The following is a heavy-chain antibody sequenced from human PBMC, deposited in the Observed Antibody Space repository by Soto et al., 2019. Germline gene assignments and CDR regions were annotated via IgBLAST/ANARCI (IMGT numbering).Heavy chain of an antibody. J-gene: IGHJ4*02. V-gene: IGHV4-59*01. D-gene: IGHD6-13*01. CDR3: ARYRREAVAGYTLDN. CDR1: GGSLSSNY. CDR2: VYNSGST. Sequence: SETLSLTCTVPGGSLSSNYWTWIRQPPGKGLERIGYVYNSGSTNYNPSLKSRVTISEDTSKSQFSLKVNSMTAADTAVYYCARYRREAVAGYTLDNGGQGIFVTGSS.